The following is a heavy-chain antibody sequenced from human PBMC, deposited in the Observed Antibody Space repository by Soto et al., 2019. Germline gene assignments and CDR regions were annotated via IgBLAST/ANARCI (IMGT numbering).Heavy chain of an antibody. V-gene: IGHV3-23*01. CDR1: GFIFSNYA. Sequence: EVQLLDSGGGLVQPGGSLRLSCAASGFIFSNYAMSWVRQAPGKGLEWVSAISGSGGDTFYVGSVKGRFTISRDNSKNTLSLQMNTRRAEDTATYFCAKDAGRGGGSAFDCWGQGTLVTVSS. CDR3: AKDAGRGGGSAFDC. CDR2: ISGSGGDT. J-gene: IGHJ4*02. D-gene: IGHD2-2*01.